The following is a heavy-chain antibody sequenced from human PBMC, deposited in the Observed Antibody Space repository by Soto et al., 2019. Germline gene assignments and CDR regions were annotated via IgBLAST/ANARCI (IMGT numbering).Heavy chain of an antibody. Sequence: GESLKISCKGSGSSFTSYWIGWVRQMPGKVLEWMGIIYPGDSDTRYSPSFQGQVTISADKSISTAYLQWSSLKASDTAMYYCARGGPYRRTFPNHRAAFDIWGQGTMVTVSS. CDR1: GSSFTSYW. V-gene: IGHV5-51*01. CDR2: IYPGDSDT. J-gene: IGHJ3*02. CDR3: ARGGPYRRTFPNHRAAFDI. D-gene: IGHD1-26*01.